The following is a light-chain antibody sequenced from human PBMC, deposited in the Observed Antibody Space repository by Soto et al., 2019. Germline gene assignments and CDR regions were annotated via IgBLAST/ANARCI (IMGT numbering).Light chain of an antibody. V-gene: IGKV3-20*01. Sequence: EIVWTQSPVTLSLSPGERATLSCRASQSVSSSYLAWYQQKPGQAPRLLIYGASSRATGIPDRFSGSGSGTEFTLTISGLQSEDFAVYYCQQYNNWPPITFGQGTRLEIK. CDR2: GAS. CDR1: QSVSSSY. CDR3: QQYNNWPPIT. J-gene: IGKJ5*01.